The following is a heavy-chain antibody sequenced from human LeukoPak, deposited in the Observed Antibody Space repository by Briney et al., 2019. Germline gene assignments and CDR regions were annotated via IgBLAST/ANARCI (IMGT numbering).Heavy chain of an antibody. J-gene: IGHJ5*02. CDR3: ARDPQYYDFWSGYYPNWFDP. D-gene: IGHD3-3*01. Sequence: GGSLRLSCAASGFTFSSYSMNWVRQAPGKGLEWVSSISSSSSYIHYADSVKGRFTISRDNAKNSLYLQMNSLRAEDTAVYYCARDPQYYDFWSGYYPNWFDPWGQGTLVTVSS. CDR1: GFTFSSYS. CDR2: ISSSSSYI. V-gene: IGHV3-21*01.